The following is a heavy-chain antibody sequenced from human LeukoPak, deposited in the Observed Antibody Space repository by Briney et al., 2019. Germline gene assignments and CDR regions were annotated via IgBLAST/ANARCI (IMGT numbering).Heavy chain of an antibody. V-gene: IGHV1-69*13. CDR1: GYTFAGYY. CDR2: IIPIFGTA. J-gene: IGHJ4*02. Sequence: ASVKVSCKASGYTFAGYYMHWVRQAPGQGLEWMGGIIPIFGTANYAQKFQGRVTITADESTSTAYMELSSLRSEDTAVYYCARSITMMPLSYFDYWGQGTLVTVSS. CDR3: ARSITMMPLSYFDY. D-gene: IGHD3-22*01.